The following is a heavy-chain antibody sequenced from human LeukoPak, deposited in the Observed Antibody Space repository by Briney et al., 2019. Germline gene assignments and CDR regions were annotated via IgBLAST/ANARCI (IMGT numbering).Heavy chain of an antibody. CDR3: AKEVYCGRDCYNPGYGVDV. Sequence: GSLRLSCAASRFTFSSYAMSWVRQAPGKGLEWVSAISGSGGRTYYADSVKGRFTISRDNSKNTLSLQMNSLRDEDTATYYCAKEVYCGRDCYNPGYGVDVWGQGTTVTVSS. V-gene: IGHV3-23*01. J-gene: IGHJ6*02. D-gene: IGHD2-21*02. CDR2: ISGSGGRT. CDR1: RFTFSSYA.